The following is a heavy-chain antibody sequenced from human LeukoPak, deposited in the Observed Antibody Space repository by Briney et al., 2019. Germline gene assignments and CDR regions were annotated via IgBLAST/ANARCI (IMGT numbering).Heavy chain of an antibody. V-gene: IGHV4-59*08. CDR1: GGSISSYY. D-gene: IGHD3-22*01. J-gene: IGHJ4*02. CDR2: INYSGNT. CDR3: VRSYYDSSGYQPGGY. Sequence: SETLSLTCTVSGGSISSYYWNWIRQPPGKRLEWIGYINYSGNTNYNPSLKSRVTISVDTSNNQFSLKLSTVTAADTAVYYCVRSYYDSSGYQPGGYWGQGTLVTVSS.